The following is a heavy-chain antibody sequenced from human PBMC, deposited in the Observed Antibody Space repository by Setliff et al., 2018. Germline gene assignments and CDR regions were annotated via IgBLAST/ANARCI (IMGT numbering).Heavy chain of an antibody. D-gene: IGHD3-22*01. V-gene: IGHV4-31*03. CDR2: IYYSGST. CDR1: DGSISGGGYY. Sequence: SETLSLTCTVSDGSISGGGYYWSWIRQHPRKGLEWIGYIYYSGSTNYTPSLKSRVTLSVDTSRNHFSLKLNSVTAADTAVYYCARSGYYSIDAFDIWGQGTMVTVSS. CDR3: ARSGYYSIDAFDI. J-gene: IGHJ3*02.